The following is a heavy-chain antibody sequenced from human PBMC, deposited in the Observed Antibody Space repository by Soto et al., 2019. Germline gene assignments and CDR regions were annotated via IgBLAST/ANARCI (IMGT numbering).Heavy chain of an antibody. CDR3: ARDHGGGGLTLEY. Sequence: QVHLEESGGGLVKPGGSLRLSCRASGFTFSDYYMSWIRQAPGKGLEWVADISNSGRITHHADSVEGRFTIYRDNAKDSLFLPLNNLRPEDSAIYYCARDHGGGGLTLEYWGQGTLVTVSS. V-gene: IGHV3-11*01. D-gene: IGHD3-16*01. CDR2: ISNSGRIT. J-gene: IGHJ4*02. CDR1: GFTFSDYY.